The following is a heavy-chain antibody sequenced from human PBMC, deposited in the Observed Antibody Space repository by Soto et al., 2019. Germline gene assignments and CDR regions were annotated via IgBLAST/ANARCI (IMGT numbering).Heavy chain of an antibody. V-gene: IGHV3-30-3*01. J-gene: IGHJ6*02. CDR2: ISYDGSNK. Sequence: QVKLVESGGGVVQPGRSLRLSCAASGFTFSSYAMHWVRQAPGKGLEWVAVISYDGSNKYYADSVKCRFTISRDNSKNPLYLQMNSLRAEATAVYYCARGGDFWSGSPPYYYYGMDVWGPGTTVTLSS. CDR1: GFTFSSYA. D-gene: IGHD3-3*01. CDR3: ARGGDFWSGSPPYYYYGMDV.